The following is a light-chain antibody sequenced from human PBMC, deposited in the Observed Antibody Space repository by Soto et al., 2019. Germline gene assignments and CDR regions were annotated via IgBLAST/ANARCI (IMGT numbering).Light chain of an antibody. J-gene: IGKJ2*01. CDR3: QQSYGSPRYT. Sequence: DIQMTQSPSSLSASVGDRVTITCRASQSINTYLNWYQQRPGKAPMLLIYGAANLQRGVPSRFSGSGSGTDFTLTISSLQPEDFATYYCQQSYGSPRYTFGQGTKLEIK. CDR2: GAA. V-gene: IGKV1-39*01. CDR1: QSINTY.